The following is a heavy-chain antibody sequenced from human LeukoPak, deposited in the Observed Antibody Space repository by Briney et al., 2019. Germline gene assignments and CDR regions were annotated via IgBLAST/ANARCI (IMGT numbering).Heavy chain of an antibody. V-gene: IGHV4-39*01. CDR2: IYYSGST. Sequence: SETLSLTCTVSGGSTSSYYWSWIRQPPGKGLEWIGSIYYSGSTYYNPSLKSRVTISVDTSKNQFSLKLNSVTAADTAVYYCARHRYSSTWAHPYYFDYWGQGTLVTVSS. D-gene: IGHD6-13*01. J-gene: IGHJ4*02. CDR1: GGSTSSYY. CDR3: ARHRYSSTWAHPYYFDY.